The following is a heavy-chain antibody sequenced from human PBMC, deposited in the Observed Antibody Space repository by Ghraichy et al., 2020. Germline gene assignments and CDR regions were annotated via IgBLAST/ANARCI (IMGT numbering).Heavy chain of an antibody. V-gene: IGHV4-38-2*02. CDR2: IHYSGST. D-gene: IGHD1-26*01. J-gene: IGHJ6*02. CDR1: GYSISSGYY. Sequence: SETLSLTCTVSGYSISSGYYWGWIRQSPGKGLEWIGSIHYSGSTYNNPSLKSRVIISVDTSKNPFFLEVSSVTAADTAVYHCARDRSRYNGCYYYYYGIDVWGQGTTVTVSS. CDR3: ARDRSRYNGCYYYYYGIDV.